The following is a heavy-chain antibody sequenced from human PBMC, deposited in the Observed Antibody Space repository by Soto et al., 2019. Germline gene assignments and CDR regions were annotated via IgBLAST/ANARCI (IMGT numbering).Heavy chain of an antibody. CDR2: IWYDGSNK. Sequence: GGSLRLSCAASGFTFSSYGMHWVRQAPGKGLEWVAVIWYDGSNKYYADSVKGRFTISRDNSKNTLYLQMNSLRAEDTAVYYCARPVATNGPPFDYWGQGTLVTVSS. CDR3: ARPVATNGPPFDY. V-gene: IGHV3-33*01. D-gene: IGHD5-12*01. J-gene: IGHJ4*02. CDR1: GFTFSSYG.